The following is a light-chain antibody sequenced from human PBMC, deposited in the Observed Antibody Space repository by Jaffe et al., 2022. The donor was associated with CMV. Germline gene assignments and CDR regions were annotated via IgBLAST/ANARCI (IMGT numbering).Light chain of an antibody. CDR2: GNS. CDR1: SSNIGYYD. V-gene: IGLV1-40*01. Sequence: QSVLTQPPSVSGAPGQRVTISCTGDSSNIGYYDVHWYKQSPGTAPTLLIFGNSNRPSGVPDRFSASKSGTSASLAITGLQAEDEADYYCQSYDSSLSGLVFGGGTKLTVL. CDR3: QSYDSSLSGLV. J-gene: IGLJ2*01.